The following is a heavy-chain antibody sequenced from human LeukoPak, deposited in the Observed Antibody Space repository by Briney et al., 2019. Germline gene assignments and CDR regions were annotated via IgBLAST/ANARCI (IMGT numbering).Heavy chain of an antibody. Sequence: GGSLRLSCAASGFTFSYYEMNWVRQAPGKGLEWVSYISHSGSETYYADSVKGRFTISRDNAKNSLFLQMNSLRAGDTAVYYCARAAYGSTWYSRYFDLWGRGTLVTVSS. J-gene: IGHJ2*01. CDR2: ISHSGSET. CDR3: ARAAYGSTWYSRYFDL. CDR1: GFTFSYYE. D-gene: IGHD6-13*01. V-gene: IGHV3-48*03.